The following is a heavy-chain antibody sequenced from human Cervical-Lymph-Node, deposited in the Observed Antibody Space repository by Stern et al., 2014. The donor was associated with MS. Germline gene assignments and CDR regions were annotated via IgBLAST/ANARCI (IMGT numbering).Heavy chain of an antibody. Sequence: QVQLQASGPGLVKPSQTLSLTCTVSGGSISSGGYYWSWIRQHPGKGLEWIGYIYYSGSTYYNPSLKSRVTISVDTSKNQFSLKLSSVTAADTAVYYCARFVRSMIVVDYWGQGTLVTVSS. CDR3: ARFVRSMIVVDY. CDR2: IYYSGST. CDR1: GGSISSGGYY. D-gene: IGHD3-22*01. V-gene: IGHV4-31*03. J-gene: IGHJ4*02.